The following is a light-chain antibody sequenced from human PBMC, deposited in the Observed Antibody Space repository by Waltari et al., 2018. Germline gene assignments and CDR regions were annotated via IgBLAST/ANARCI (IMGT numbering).Light chain of an antibody. CDR2: DAS. CDR1: QSVSSY. CDR3: QQRSNWPAT. Sequence: EIVLTQSPATLSLSPGERANLSCRSSQSVSSYLAWYQQKPGQAPRLLIYDASNRATGIPARFSGSGSGTAFTLTIISLDPEDFAVYYCQQRSNWPATFGPGTKVDIK. V-gene: IGKV3-11*01. J-gene: IGKJ3*01.